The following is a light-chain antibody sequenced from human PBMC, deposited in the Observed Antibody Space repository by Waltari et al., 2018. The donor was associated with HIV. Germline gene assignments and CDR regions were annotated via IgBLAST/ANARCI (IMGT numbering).Light chain of an antibody. CDR2: RDN. CDR3: AAWDDSLNGFYV. CDR1: SSNIGTNY. Sequence: QSVLTQPPSASATPGQRVTISCSGSSSNIGTNYVFWYQQLPGTAPKLLIFRDNERPSGGPDRFSCSRSGTAASLVIRGLRSEDEAEYYCAAWDDSLNGFYVFGSGTRVTVL. V-gene: IGLV1-47*01. J-gene: IGLJ1*01.